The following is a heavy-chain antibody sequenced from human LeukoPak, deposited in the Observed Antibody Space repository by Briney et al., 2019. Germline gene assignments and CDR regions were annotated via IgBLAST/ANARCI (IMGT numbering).Heavy chain of an antibody. CDR3: ARERPYCSGGSCYRRAYYFDY. CDR2: INHSGST. D-gene: IGHD2-15*01. CDR1: GGSFSGYY. J-gene: IGHJ4*02. Sequence: SETLSLTCAVYGGSFSGYYWSWIRQPPGKGLEWIGEINHSGSTNYNPSLKSRVTISVDTSKNQFSLKLSSVTAADTAVYYCARERPYCSGGSCYRRAYYFDYWGQGTLVTVSS. V-gene: IGHV4-34*01.